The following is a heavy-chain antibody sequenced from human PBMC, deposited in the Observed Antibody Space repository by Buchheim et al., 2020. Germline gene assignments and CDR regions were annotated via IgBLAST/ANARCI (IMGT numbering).Heavy chain of an antibody. CDR2: ISYDGSNK. J-gene: IGHJ4*02. D-gene: IGHD2-2*01. CDR3: ARAEMAAMRIVFRSFIGDY. Sequence: QVQLVESGGGVVQPGRSLRLSCAASGFTFSSYAMHWVRQAPGKGLEWVAVISYDGSNKYYADSVKGRFTISRDNSKNTLYLQMNSLRAEDTAVYYCARAEMAAMRIVFRSFIGDYWGQGTL. CDR1: GFTFSSYA. V-gene: IGHV3-30-3*01.